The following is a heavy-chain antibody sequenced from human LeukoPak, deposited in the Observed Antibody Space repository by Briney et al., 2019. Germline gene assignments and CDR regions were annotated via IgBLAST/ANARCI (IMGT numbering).Heavy chain of an antibody. J-gene: IGHJ6*02. Sequence: GRSLRLSCAASGFTFSSYAMHWVRQAPGKGLEWVAVISYDGSNKYYADSVKGRFTIPRDNSKNTLYLQMNSLRAEDTAVYYCAREDYAPYYYYYGMDVWGQGTTVTVSS. CDR1: GFTFSSYA. CDR3: AREDYAPYYYYYGMDV. CDR2: ISYDGSNK. V-gene: IGHV3-30-3*01. D-gene: IGHD4-17*01.